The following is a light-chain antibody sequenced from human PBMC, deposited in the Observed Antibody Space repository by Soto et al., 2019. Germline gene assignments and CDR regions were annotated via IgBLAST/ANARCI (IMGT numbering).Light chain of an antibody. J-gene: IGLJ3*02. CDR1: SSNIGAGYV. V-gene: IGLV1-40*01. CDR3: QSYVSSRSDWV. CDR2: GDS. Sequence: QSALTQPPSVSGAPGQRVPISCTGSSSNIGAGYVVHWYQQLPGTAPKLLIYGDSNRPSGVPNRFSGSKSGTSASLAISGRQAEEEPDYYCQSYVSSRSDWVFGGGTKQKVL.